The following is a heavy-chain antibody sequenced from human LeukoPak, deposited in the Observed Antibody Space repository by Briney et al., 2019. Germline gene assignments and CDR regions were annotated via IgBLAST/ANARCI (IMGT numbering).Heavy chain of an antibody. Sequence: PSETLSLTCTVPGGSISSYYWSWIRQPAGKGLEWIGRIYTSGSTNYNPSLKSRVTMSVDTSKNQFSLKLSSVTAADTAVYYCARDVDGGWSGYHSYYYMDVWGKGTRSPSP. V-gene: IGHV4-4*07. CDR3: ARDVDGGWSGYHSYYYMDV. CDR1: GGSISSYY. J-gene: IGHJ6*03. CDR2: IYTSGST. D-gene: IGHD3-3*01.